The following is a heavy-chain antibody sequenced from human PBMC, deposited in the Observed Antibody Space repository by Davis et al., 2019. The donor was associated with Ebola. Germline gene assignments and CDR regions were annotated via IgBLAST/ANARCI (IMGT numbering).Heavy chain of an antibody. CDR2: INAGNGNT. J-gene: IGHJ4*02. CDR1: AYSFIIYP. D-gene: IGHD6-19*01. CDR3: ARTTRIAVAVY. V-gene: IGHV1-3*01. Sequence: ASVQVSCKASAYSFIIYPMHWVRQAPGQRLEWMGWINAGNGNTEYSQKFQGRVTITRDTSASTAYMELSSLRSDDTAVYYCARTTRIAVAVYWGQGTLVTVSS.